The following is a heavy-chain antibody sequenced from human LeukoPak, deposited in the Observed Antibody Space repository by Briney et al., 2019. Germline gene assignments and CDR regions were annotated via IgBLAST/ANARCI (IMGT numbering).Heavy chain of an antibody. J-gene: IGHJ3*02. Sequence: SETLSLTCTVSGGLISISTYYWGWIRQPPGKGLEWIGSIYYSGTTHYNPSLKSRVTIAVDTSKNQFSLKLISVTAADTAVYYCAAEPGRIAFDIWGQGTMVTVSS. CDR3: AAEPGRIAFDI. CDR1: GGLISISTYY. CDR2: IYYSGTT. V-gene: IGHV4-39*07. D-gene: IGHD1-14*01.